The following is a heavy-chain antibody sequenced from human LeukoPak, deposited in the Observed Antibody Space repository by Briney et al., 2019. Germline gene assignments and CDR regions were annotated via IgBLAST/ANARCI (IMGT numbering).Heavy chain of an antibody. CDR2: IIPILGIA. Sequence: ASVKLSCKASGGTFSSYAISWVRQAPGQGPEWMGRIIPILGIANYAQKFQGRVTITADKSTSTAYMELSSLRSEDTAVYYCARGFWAVDYYGMDVWGQGTTVTVSS. CDR1: GGTFSSYA. D-gene: IGHD3-16*01. CDR3: ARGFWAVDYYGMDV. J-gene: IGHJ6*02. V-gene: IGHV1-69*04.